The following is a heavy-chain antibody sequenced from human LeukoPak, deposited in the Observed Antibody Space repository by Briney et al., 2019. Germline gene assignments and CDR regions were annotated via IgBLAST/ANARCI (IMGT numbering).Heavy chain of an antibody. Sequence: SETLSLTCTVSGGSISSYYWSWIRQPPGKGLEWVGYIYYSGTTKYNPSLKSRVSISVDTSKNQFSLKLSSVTAADTAVYYCARGVYIAAAQYAYWGQGTLVTVSS. D-gene: IGHD6-13*01. CDR3: ARGVYIAAAQYAY. CDR1: GGSISSYY. J-gene: IGHJ4*02. CDR2: IYYSGTT. V-gene: IGHV4-59*01.